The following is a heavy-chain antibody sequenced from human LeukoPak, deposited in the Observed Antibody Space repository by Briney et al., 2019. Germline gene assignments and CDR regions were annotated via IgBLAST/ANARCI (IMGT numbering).Heavy chain of an antibody. V-gene: IGHV1-8*01. D-gene: IGHD3-22*01. CDR1: GYTFTSYD. Sequence: ASVKVSCKASGYTFTSYDINWVRQATGQGLEWMGWMNPNSGNTGYAQKFQGRVTMTRNTSISTAYMELSSLRSEDTAVYYCARAPGLVGYCDSSGYYYSGDFDYWGQGTLVTVSS. J-gene: IGHJ4*02. CDR3: ARAPGLVGYCDSSGYYYSGDFDY. CDR2: MNPNSGNT.